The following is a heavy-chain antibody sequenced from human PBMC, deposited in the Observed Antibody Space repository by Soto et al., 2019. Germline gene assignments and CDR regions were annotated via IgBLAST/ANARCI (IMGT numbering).Heavy chain of an antibody. CDR1: GGTFSSYA. V-gene: IGHV1-69*13. CDR3: ARDKSGGDLNWFDP. D-gene: IGHD2-21*02. Sequence: GASVKVSCKASGGTFSSYAISWVRQAPGQGLEWKGGIIPIFGTANYAQKFQGRVTITADESTSTAYMELSSLRSEDTAVYYCARDKSGGDLNWFDPWGQGTLVTVSS. J-gene: IGHJ5*02. CDR2: IIPIFGTA.